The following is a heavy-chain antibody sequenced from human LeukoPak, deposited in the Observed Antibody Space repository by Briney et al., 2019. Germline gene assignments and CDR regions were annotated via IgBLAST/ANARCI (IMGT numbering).Heavy chain of an antibody. Sequence: GGSLRLSCAAAVFTFSSDGMRWGREAPGKGLGGGAVISYDGSNKYYADSVKGRFTISRDNSKNTLYLQMNSLRAEDTAVYYCAKDRRDYYDSSADYWGQGTLVTVSS. CDR2: ISYDGSNK. J-gene: IGHJ4*02. V-gene: IGHV3-30*18. CDR1: VFTFSSDG. CDR3: AKDRRDYYDSSADY. D-gene: IGHD3-22*01.